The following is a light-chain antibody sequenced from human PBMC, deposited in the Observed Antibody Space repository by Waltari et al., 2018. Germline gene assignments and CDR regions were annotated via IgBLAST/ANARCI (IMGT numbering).Light chain of an antibody. CDR2: RNN. V-gene: IGLV1-47*01. CDR3: AAWDDSLSGFYV. CDR1: SSNIGSNY. Sequence: SSNIGSNYVYWYQQLPGTAPKLLIYRNNQRPSGVPDRFSGSKSGTSASLAISGLRSEDEADYYCAAWDDSLSGFYVFGTGTKVTVL. J-gene: IGLJ1*01.